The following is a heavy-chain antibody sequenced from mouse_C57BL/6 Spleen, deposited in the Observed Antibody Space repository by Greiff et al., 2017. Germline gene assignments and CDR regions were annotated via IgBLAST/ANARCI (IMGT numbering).Heavy chain of an antibody. D-gene: IGHD1-1*01. CDR1: GYAFSSSW. CDR2: IYPGDGDT. Sequence: VQLQQSGPELVKPGASVKISCKASGYAFSSSWMNWVKQRPGKGLEWIGRIYPGDGDTNYNGKFKGKATLTADKSSSTAYMQLSSLTSEDSAVYFCARSGDYGSSPYYFDYWGQGTTLTVSS. CDR3: ARSGDYGSSPYYFDY. J-gene: IGHJ2*01. V-gene: IGHV1-82*01.